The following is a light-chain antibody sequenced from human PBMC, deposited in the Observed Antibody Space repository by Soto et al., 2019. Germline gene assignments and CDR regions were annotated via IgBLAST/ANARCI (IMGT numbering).Light chain of an antibody. CDR1: QSVSSSY. V-gene: IGKV3-20*01. Sequence: EIVLTQSPGTLSLSPGERATLSCRASQSVSSSYLAWYQQKPGQAPRLLIYGASSRATGIPDRFSGSGSGTEFTLTISRLEPEDFAVYYCQQYGSSRTFGQGPKVEIK. J-gene: IGKJ1*01. CDR3: QQYGSSRT. CDR2: GAS.